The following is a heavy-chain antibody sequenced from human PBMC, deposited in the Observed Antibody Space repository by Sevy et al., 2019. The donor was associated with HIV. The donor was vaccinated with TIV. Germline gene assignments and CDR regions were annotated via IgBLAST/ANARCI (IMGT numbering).Heavy chain of an antibody. J-gene: IGHJ3*02. Sequence: GGSLRLSCAASGFTFSSYAMHWVRQAPGKGLEWVAVISYDGSNKYYADSVKGRFTISRDNSKNTLYLQMNSLRAEDTAVYYCAVELSVGQKRYSSGTYAFDIWGQGTMVTVSS. D-gene: IGHD6-19*01. V-gene: IGHV3-30*04. CDR3: AVELSVGQKRYSSGTYAFDI. CDR1: GFTFSSYA. CDR2: ISYDGSNK.